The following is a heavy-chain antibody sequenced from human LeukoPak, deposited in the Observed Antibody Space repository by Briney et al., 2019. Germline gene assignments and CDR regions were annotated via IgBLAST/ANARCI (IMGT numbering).Heavy chain of an antibody. CDR1: GLTFSAYY. D-gene: IGHD3-10*01. J-gene: IGHJ4*02. CDR2: IRSSSSCT. Sequence: KAGGSLRLSCAASGLTFSAYYMSWIRQAPGKGLEWVSYIRSSSSCTNYADSVKCRFTMSRDNAKKSLNLQMNSPRTEDTAVYYCARDLNGSENDYWGQGTLVTVSS. V-gene: IGHV3-11*06. CDR3: ARDLNGSENDY.